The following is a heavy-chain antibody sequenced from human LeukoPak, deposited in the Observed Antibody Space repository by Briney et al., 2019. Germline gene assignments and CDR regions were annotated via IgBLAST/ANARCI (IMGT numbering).Heavy chain of an antibody. CDR1: GFTFSSYG. Sequence: GGSLRLSCAASGFTFSSYGMSWVRQAPGKGLEWVAVISLDGNNEYYADSVKGRFSLSRDNSKNTLYLQMNSLRAEDTAVYYCARDLVVVVRRNYYYYYGMDVWGQGTTVTVSS. J-gene: IGHJ6*02. D-gene: IGHD3-22*01. CDR3: ARDLVVVVRRNYYYYYGMDV. CDR2: ISLDGNNE. V-gene: IGHV3-30*03.